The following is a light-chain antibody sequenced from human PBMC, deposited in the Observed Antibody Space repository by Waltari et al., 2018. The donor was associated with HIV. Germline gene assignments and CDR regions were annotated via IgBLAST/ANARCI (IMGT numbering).Light chain of an antibody. Sequence: SALTQPASVSGSPGQSTTIPGTGTSSDVGGYNSVSWYQQHPGKAPKLMIYEVSNRPSGVSNRFSGSKSGNTASLTISGLQAEDEADYYCSSYTSSSTLSFGGGTKLTVL. CDR1: SSDVGGYNS. V-gene: IGLV2-14*01. CDR3: SSYTSSSTLS. J-gene: IGLJ3*02. CDR2: EVS.